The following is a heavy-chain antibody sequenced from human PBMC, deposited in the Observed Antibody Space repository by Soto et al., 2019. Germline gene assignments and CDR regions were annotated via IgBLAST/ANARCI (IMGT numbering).Heavy chain of an antibody. Sequence: EVRLMESGGGLVQPGGSLRLSCAASGFSFSSYNMDWVCQAPGKGPEWLAYISTTSFTIYYAASVKGRFTISRDNARNSLYLEMNDLRDEDTAVYYCARDRCYDGTCYSASDSWGQGTLVTVSS. CDR2: ISTTSFTI. D-gene: IGHD2-21*02. CDR1: GFSFSSYN. CDR3: ARDRCYDGTCYSASDS. J-gene: IGHJ5*01. V-gene: IGHV3-48*02.